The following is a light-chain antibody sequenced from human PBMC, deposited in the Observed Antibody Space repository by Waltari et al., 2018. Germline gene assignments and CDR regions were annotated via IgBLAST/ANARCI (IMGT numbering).Light chain of an antibody. Sequence: QSALTQPASVSGSPGQPIAISCTGTSSDVRGYNSVPWYQPHPDKAPKLIIYDVTNRPSGISYRFSGSKSGNTASLAISGLQADDEADYHCASYTTTGTYVFGTGTKVTVL. CDR1: SSDVRGYNS. CDR3: ASYTTTGTYV. J-gene: IGLJ1*01. V-gene: IGLV2-14*03. CDR2: DVT.